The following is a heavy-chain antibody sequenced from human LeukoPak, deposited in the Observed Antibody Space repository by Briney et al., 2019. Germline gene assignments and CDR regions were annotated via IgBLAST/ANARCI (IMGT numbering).Heavy chain of an antibody. J-gene: IGHJ4*02. Sequence: SETLSLTCTVSGGSISSYDWSWIRQPPGKGLEWIGYIYYSGSTNYNPSLKSRVNISVDKYKNQFSLKLSSVTAADTAVYYCAGVSGSYRHNYFDYWGQGTLVTVSS. CDR2: IYYSGST. CDR3: AGVSGSYRHNYFDY. V-gene: IGHV4-59*01. CDR1: GGSISSYD. D-gene: IGHD1-26*01.